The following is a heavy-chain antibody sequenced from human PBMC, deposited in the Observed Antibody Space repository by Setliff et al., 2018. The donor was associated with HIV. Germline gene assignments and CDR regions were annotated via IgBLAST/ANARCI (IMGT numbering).Heavy chain of an antibody. Sequence: PGGSLRLSCAASGFTFSRYGMSWVRQAPGKGLEWVSSISSSSSYIYYADSVKGRFTISRDNAQNSLYLQMNSLRAEDTAVYYCARPRTGYYYMDVWGKGTTVTVSS. CDR1: GFTFSRYG. CDR3: ARPRTGYYYMDV. V-gene: IGHV3-21*01. D-gene: IGHD3-9*01. CDR2: ISSSSSYI. J-gene: IGHJ6*03.